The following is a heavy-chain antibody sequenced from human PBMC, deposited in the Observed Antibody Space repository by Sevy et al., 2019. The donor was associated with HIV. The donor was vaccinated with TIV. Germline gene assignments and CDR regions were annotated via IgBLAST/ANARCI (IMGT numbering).Heavy chain of an antibody. V-gene: IGHV1-18*04. CDR2: ISAYNGNT. D-gene: IGHD6-13*01. CDR1: GYTFTSYG. Sequence: ASVKVSCKASGYTFTSYGISWVRQAPGQGLEWMGWISAYNGNTNYAQKLQGRVTMTKDTSTSTACKELRSLRSDDTAVYYCGRVNLEIAAAGYYYYYMDVWGKGTTVTVSS. J-gene: IGHJ6*03. CDR3: GRVNLEIAAAGYYYYYMDV.